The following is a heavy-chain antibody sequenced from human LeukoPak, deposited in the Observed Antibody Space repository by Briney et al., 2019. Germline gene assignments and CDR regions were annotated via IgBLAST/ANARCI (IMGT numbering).Heavy chain of an antibody. CDR2: ISGSGDTT. CDR1: GFTFSSYT. Sequence: GGSLRLSCLASGFTSGFTFSSYTMNWVRQAPGKGLEWVSTISGSGDTTYYVDSVKGRFTISRDNSKNTLFLQMNSLRAEDTALYYCAKRMGCADFNCYAELDSWGQGTLVTVSS. CDR3: AKRMGCADFNCYAELDS. D-gene: IGHD3-16*01. J-gene: IGHJ4*02. V-gene: IGHV3-23*01.